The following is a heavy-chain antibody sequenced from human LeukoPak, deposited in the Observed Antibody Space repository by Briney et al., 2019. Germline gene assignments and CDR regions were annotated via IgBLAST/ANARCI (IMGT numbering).Heavy chain of an antibody. V-gene: IGHV3-7*01. CDR2: INQDGSAK. D-gene: IGHD5-12*01. CDR1: GFTFSNYW. CDR3: ARSPPNSGLLYYFDY. J-gene: IGHJ4*02. Sequence: PGGSLRLSCAASGFTFSNYWMSWVRQAPGKGLEWVANINQDGSAKYYVDSVKGRFTISRDNAKNSLYLQMNSLRAEDTALYYCARSPPNSGLLYYFDYWGQGTLVTVSS.